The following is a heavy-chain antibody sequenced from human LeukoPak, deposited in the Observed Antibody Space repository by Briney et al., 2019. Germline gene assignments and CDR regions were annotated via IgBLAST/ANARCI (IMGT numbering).Heavy chain of an antibody. CDR2: IYTSGST. Sequence: SQTLSLTCTVSGGSISSGSYYWSWIRQPAGKGLEWIGRIYTSGSTNYNPSLKSRVTISVDTSKNQFSLKLSSVTAADPAVYYCAGKAAAAGTFDYWGQGTLVTVSS. D-gene: IGHD6-13*01. CDR1: GGSISSGSYY. CDR3: AGKAAAAGTFDY. J-gene: IGHJ4*02. V-gene: IGHV4-61*02.